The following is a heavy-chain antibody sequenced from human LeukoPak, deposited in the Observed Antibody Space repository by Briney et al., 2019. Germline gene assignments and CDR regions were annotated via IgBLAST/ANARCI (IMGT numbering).Heavy chain of an antibody. J-gene: IGHJ4*02. CDR3: ARDQGDGYNYLLHY. CDR1: GFTFSTYD. V-gene: IGHV3-33*01. Sequence: PGRSLRLSCAASGFTFSTYDIHWVRQAPGKGLEWVAVIWYDGSNKYYADSVKGRFTISRDNSKNTLYLQMNSLRAEDTAVYYCARDQGDGYNYLLHYWGQGTLVTVSS. D-gene: IGHD5-24*01. CDR2: IWYDGSNK.